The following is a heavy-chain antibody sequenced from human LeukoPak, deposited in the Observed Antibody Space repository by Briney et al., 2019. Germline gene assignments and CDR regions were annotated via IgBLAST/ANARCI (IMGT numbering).Heavy chain of an antibody. J-gene: IGHJ4*02. CDR1: GGSFSGYY. D-gene: IGHD6-19*01. CDR2: INHSGST. V-gene: IGHV4-34*01. CDR3: ARDNIAVAVDY. Sequence: PSETLSLTCAVYGGSFSGYYWSWIRQPPGKGLEWIGAINHSGSTNYNPSLKSRVTISVDTSKNQFSLKLSSVTAADTAVYYCARDNIAVAVDYWGQGTLVTVSS.